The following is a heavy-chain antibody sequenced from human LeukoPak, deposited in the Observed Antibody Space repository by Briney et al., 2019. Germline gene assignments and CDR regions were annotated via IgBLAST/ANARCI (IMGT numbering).Heavy chain of an antibody. Sequence: SETLSLTCTVSGGSISSSSYYWSWIRQPPGKGLEWIGEINHSGSTNYNPSLKSRVTISVDTSKNQFSLKLSSVTAADTAVYYCARGPDFWSGYPNYYYYYGMDVWGRGTTVTVSS. CDR1: GGSISSSSYY. CDR3: ARGPDFWSGYPNYYYYYGMDV. CDR2: INHSGST. D-gene: IGHD3-3*01. J-gene: IGHJ6*02. V-gene: IGHV4-39*07.